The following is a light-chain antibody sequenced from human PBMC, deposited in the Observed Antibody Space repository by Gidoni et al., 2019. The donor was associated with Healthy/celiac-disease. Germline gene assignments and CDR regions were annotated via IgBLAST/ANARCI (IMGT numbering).Light chain of an antibody. CDR2: GNS. Sequence: QSVLTQPPSVSGAPGQRVTISCTGSSSNIGAGYDVHWSQQLPGPAAKLLIYGNSNRPSAAPDRFSGSNSGTSASLAITGLQAEDEADYYCQSYDSSLSGVVFGGGTKLTVL. CDR3: QSYDSSLSGVV. J-gene: IGLJ2*01. CDR1: SSNIGAGYD. V-gene: IGLV1-40*01.